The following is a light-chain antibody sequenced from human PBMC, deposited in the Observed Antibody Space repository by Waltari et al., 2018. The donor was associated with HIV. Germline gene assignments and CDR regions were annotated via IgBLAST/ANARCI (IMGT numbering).Light chain of an antibody. J-gene: IGKJ1*01. CDR3: QQYNNWPRT. CDR1: QSVRSN. Sequence: EIVMPQSPATLSVSPGETATLSCRASQSVRSNLAWYQQKPGQAPRLLIYGASTRATGIPARFSGSGSGTEFTLTVSSLQSEHFAVYYCQQYNNWPRTFGQGTKVEIK. CDR2: GAS. V-gene: IGKV3-15*01.